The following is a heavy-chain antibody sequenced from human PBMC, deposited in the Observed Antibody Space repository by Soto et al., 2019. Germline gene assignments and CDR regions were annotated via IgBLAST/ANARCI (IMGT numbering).Heavy chain of an antibody. CDR2: ISGSGGST. D-gene: IGHD6-19*01. J-gene: IGHJ6*02. Sequence: EVQLLESGGGLVQPGGSLRLSCAASGFTFSSYAMSWVRQAPGKGLEWVSAISGSGGSTLYADSVKGRITISRDNSKNTLYLQINSLRAEDTAVYYCAKGRAPSGWYPPYSYGMDVWGLGTTVTVSS. CDR3: AKGRAPSGWYPPYSYGMDV. V-gene: IGHV3-23*01. CDR1: GFTFSSYA.